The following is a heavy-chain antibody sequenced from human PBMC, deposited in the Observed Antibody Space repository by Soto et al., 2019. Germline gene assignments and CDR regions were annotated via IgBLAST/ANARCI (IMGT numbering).Heavy chain of an antibody. CDR2: ISSSSSPI. CDR1: GLTFRTYG. Sequence: GRSLRLPCAASGLTFRTYGMNWVRQAPGKGLEWISYISSSSSPIYYAGSVTGRFTISRDNAKTSLYLQMNSLRDEDTAVYYCARDLGLARGVPIFDYWGQGTPVTVSS. J-gene: IGHJ4*02. D-gene: IGHD3-10*01. V-gene: IGHV3-48*02. CDR3: ARDLGLARGVPIFDY.